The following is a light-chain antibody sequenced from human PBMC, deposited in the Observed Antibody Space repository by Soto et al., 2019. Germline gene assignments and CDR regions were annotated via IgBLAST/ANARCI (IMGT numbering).Light chain of an antibody. Sequence: DIQMTQSPSTLSGSVGDRVTITCRASQTISSWLAWYQQKPGKAPKLLIYKASTLKSGVPSRFSGSGSGTEFTLTISSLQPDDFATYYGQHYNSYSEAFGQGTKVE. V-gene: IGKV1-5*03. CDR2: KAS. CDR3: QHYNSYSEA. CDR1: QTISSW. J-gene: IGKJ1*01.